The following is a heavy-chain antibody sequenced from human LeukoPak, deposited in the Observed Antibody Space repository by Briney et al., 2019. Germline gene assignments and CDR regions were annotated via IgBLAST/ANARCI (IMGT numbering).Heavy chain of an antibody. D-gene: IGHD2/OR15-2a*01. J-gene: IGHJ4*02. V-gene: IGHV3-74*01. CDR3: ERHNNY. CDR1: GLTVSSTY. Sequence: PGGSLRLSCAASGLTVSSTYMSWVRQAPGKGLVWVSRNNTDGSSTSYADSVKGRFTISRDNAKNTLYLQTNSLSAEDTAVYYCERHNNYWGQGTLVTVSS. CDR2: NNTDGSST.